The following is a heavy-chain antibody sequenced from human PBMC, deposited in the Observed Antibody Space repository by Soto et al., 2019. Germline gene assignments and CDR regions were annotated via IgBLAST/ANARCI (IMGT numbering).Heavy chain of an antibody. CDR1: GFTFSSYS. D-gene: IGHD3-9*01. CDR3: ARDVGRYFDWLVDY. Sequence: PGVSLRLSCAASGFTFSSYSMNWVRQAPGKGLEWVSSISSSSSYIYYADSAKGRFTISRDNAKNSLYLQMNSLRAEDTAVYYCARDVGRYFDWLVDYWGQGTLVTVSS. J-gene: IGHJ4*02. V-gene: IGHV3-21*01. CDR2: ISSSSSYI.